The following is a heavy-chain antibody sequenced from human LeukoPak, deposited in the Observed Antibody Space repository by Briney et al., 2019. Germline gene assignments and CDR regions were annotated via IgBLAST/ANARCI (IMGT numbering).Heavy chain of an antibody. CDR3: ARHTTVGGSLRFDY. CDR2: ICPGDSDT. J-gene: IGHJ4*02. Sequence: GESLKISCKGSGYGFSSYWIGWVRQMPGKGLEYMGIICPGDSDTRYSQSFQGQVTISADKSITTAYLQWSSLKASDTVMYYCARHTTVGGSLRFDYWGQGTLVSVSS. D-gene: IGHD4-23*01. V-gene: IGHV5-51*01. CDR1: GYGFSSYW.